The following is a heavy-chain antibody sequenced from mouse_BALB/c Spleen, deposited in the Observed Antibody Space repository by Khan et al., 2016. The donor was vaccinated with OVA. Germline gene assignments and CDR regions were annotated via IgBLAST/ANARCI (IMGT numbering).Heavy chain of an antibody. CDR2: INPHIGEA. D-gene: IGHD1-1*01. V-gene: IGHV1-20*02. J-gene: IGHJ2*01. CDR1: GYSFTGYF. CDR3: ARNTGSDFDY. Sequence: VQLQQSGPELVKPGASVKISCTASGYSFTGYFMNWVMQSHGKSLEWIGRINPHIGEAFYNQKFKGKATLTVDESSSTAHMELRSLASEDSVFYYCARNTGSDFDYWGQGTTLTVSS.